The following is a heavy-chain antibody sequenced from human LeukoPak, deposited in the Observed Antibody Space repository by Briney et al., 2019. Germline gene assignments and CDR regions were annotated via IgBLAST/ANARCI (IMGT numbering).Heavy chain of an antibody. Sequence: SETLSLTCTVSGGSISSSSYYWGWIREPPGRGLGWIGSIYYSGSTYYNPSRQSRVTISVDTSKNQFALELSSVTAADTAVYYCARNNGDREYWGQGPLVSVSS. CDR2: IYYSGST. CDR1: GGSISSSSYY. J-gene: IGHJ4*02. V-gene: IGHV4-39*01. D-gene: IGHD4-17*01. CDR3: ARNNGDREY.